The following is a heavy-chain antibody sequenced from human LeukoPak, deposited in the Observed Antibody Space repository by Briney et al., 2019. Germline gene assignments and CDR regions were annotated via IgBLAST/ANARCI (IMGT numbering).Heavy chain of an antibody. V-gene: IGHV4-59*08. CDR3: ARHYVSKKYFEF. CDR1: GGSMGGFY. J-gene: IGHJ4*02. D-gene: IGHD2-8*01. Sequence: SETLSLTCAVSGGSMGGFYWSWIRQTPGTGREWMGYILDTGNTRYNPSLGSRIAISGDTSWTQFSLNLNCLTATDTAVYFCARHYVSKKYFEFWDQGILDCVSS. CDR2: ILDTGNT.